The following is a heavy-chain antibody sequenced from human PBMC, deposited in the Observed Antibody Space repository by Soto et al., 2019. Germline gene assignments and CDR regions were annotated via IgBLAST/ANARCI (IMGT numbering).Heavy chain of an antibody. D-gene: IGHD5-12*01. J-gene: IGHJ5*02. CDR2: IYYSGST. V-gene: IGHV4-59*08. CDR1: GGSISSYY. CDR3: ASLGDIVATRYNWFDP. Sequence: SETLSLTCTVSGGSISSYYWSWIRQPPGKGLEWIGYIYYSGSTNYNPSLKSRVTISVDTSKNQFSLKLSSVTAADTAVYYCASLGDIVATRYNWFDPWGQGTLVTVSS.